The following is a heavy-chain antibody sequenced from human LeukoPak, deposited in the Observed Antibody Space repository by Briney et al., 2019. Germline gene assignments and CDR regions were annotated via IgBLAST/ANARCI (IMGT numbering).Heavy chain of an antibody. D-gene: IGHD6-19*01. CDR3: ATNTSDTAFDY. V-gene: IGHV4-39*01. CDR2: IYYSGST. Sequence: SETLSLTCAVSGGSITSGRYYWGWIRQPPGKGLEWIGSIYYSGSTSYNPSLKSRVTISVDTSKNQFSLRLSSATAADTAVYYCATNTSDTAFDYWGPGTLVTVSS. CDR1: GGSITSGRYY. J-gene: IGHJ4*02.